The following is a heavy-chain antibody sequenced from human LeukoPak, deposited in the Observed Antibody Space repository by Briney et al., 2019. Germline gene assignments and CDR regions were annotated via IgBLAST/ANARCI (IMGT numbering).Heavy chain of an antibody. Sequence: GRSLRLSCTASGFTFSRYGMHWVRQAPGEGLEWVAAIWYDGSNKHYADSVESRFTISRDNSKNTVYLQMSSLRAEDTALYYCARGGDYSGYDYWGQGTLVTVSS. J-gene: IGHJ4*02. CDR2: IWYDGSNK. V-gene: IGHV3-33*01. D-gene: IGHD1-26*01. CDR1: GFTFSRYG. CDR3: ARGGDYSGYDY.